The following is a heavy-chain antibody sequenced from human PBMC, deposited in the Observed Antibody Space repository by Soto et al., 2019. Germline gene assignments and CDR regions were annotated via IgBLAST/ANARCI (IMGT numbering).Heavy chain of an antibody. V-gene: IGHV1-69*02. J-gene: IGHJ4*02. CDR1: GDTFNLYS. CDR3: ASSYGSGYRAFDY. Sequence: QVQLVQSGAEVKRPGSSVKVSCKASGDTFNLYSINWVRQAPGLRLEWMGRVNPIVSMSNYAQKFQGRATMTADKSTSTAYMEPSSLRSEDTAIYYCASSYGSGYRAFDYWGQGALVTVSS. D-gene: IGHD3-10*01. CDR2: VNPIVSMS.